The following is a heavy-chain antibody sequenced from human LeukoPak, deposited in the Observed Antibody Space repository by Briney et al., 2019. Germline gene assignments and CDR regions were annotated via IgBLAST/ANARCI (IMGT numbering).Heavy chain of an antibody. CDR3: ARGICPNGVCSFHPFDY. CDR2: LFYSGST. D-gene: IGHD2-8*01. Sequence: SETLSLTCTVSGGSISNYYWSWIRQPPGKELEWIGYLFYSGSTNYNPSLKSRVTISVDASKNQFSLKLTSVTAADTAIYYCARGICPNGVCSFHPFDYWGQGTLVTVSS. CDR1: GGSISNYY. V-gene: IGHV4-59*01. J-gene: IGHJ4*02.